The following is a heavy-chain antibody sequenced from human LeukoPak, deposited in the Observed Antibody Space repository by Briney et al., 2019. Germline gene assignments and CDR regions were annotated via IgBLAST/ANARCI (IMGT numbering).Heavy chain of an antibody. V-gene: IGHV4-34*01. CDR3: ARDLFLEWLPQGWFDP. J-gene: IGHJ5*02. CDR2: INHSGST. D-gene: IGHD3-3*01. Sequence: PSETLSLTCAVYDGSFSGYYWSWIRQPPGKGLEWIGEINHSGSTNYNPSLKSRVTISVDTSKNQFSLKLSSVTAADTAVYYCARDLFLEWLPQGWFDPWGQGTLVTVSS. CDR1: DGSFSGYY.